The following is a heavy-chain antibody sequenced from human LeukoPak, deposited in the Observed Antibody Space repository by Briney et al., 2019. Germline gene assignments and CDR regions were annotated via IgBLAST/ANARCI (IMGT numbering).Heavy chain of an antibody. D-gene: IGHD1-26*01. CDR1: GGSFSIYS. J-gene: IGHJ4*02. CDR2: IYTSGST. V-gene: IGHV4-4*07. CDR3: ARVASGDYSPFDY. Sequence: PETLSLTCAVSGGSFSIYSWIWIRQPAGKGLEWIGRIYTSGSTNYNPSLKSRVTISADKSKNQFSLKLNSVTAADTAVYYCARVASGDYSPFDYWGQGTLVTVSS.